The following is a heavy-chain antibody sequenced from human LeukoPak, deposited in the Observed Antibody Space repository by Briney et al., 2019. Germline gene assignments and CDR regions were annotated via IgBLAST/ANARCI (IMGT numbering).Heavy chain of an antibody. J-gene: IGHJ6*02. CDR2: IYYSGST. V-gene: IGHV4-59*01. Sequence: SETLSLTCTVSGGSINSYYWSWIRQPPGRGLEWIGYIYYSGSTNYNPSLKSRVTISVDTSKNQFSLKLSSVTAADTAVYYCARGALKGYYYCAIDVWGQGTTVTVSS. CDR3: ARGALKGYYYCAIDV. CDR1: GGSINSYY.